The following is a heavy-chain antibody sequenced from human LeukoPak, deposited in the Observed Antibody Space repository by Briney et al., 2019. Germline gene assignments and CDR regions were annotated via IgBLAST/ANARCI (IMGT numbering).Heavy chain of an antibody. V-gene: IGHV3-66*01. D-gene: IGHD3-10*01. CDR3: ARDGSGSYYPYYYYGMDV. CDR2: IYSGGST. Sequence: PGGSLRLSCAASGFTVSSNYMSWVRQAPGKGLEWVSVIYSGGSTYYADSVKGRFTISRDNSKNTLYLQMNSLRAEDTAVYYCARDGSGSYYPYYYYGMDVWGQGTTVTVSS. J-gene: IGHJ6*02. CDR1: GFTVSSNY.